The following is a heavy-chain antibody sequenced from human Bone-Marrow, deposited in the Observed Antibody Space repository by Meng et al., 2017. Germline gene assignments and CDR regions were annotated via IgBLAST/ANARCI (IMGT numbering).Heavy chain of an antibody. V-gene: IGHV3-21*01. CDR3: ASRDVITRNFDY. D-gene: IGHD2-2*01. J-gene: IGHJ4*01. CDR2: ISSSSSYI. CDR1: GFTFSSYS. Sequence: GESLKISCAASGFTFSSYSMNWVRQAPGKGLEWVSSISSSSSYIYYADSVKGRFTISRDNAKNSLYLQMNSLRAEDTAVYYCASRDVITRNFDYWGHGNQVNVGS.